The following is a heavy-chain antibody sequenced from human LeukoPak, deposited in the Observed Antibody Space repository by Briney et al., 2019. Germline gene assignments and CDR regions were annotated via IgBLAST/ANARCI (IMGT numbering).Heavy chain of an antibody. J-gene: IGHJ4*02. CDR3: ARDPYSGSYRAYFDY. D-gene: IGHD1-26*01. CDR1: GFSFSTYA. CDR2: ISGSDPGT. V-gene: IGHV3-23*01. Sequence: GGSLRLSCAASGFSFSTYAMSWVRQIPGKGLEWVSAISGSDPGTYYADSVKGRFTISRVNSRNTLYLQMNSLRAEDTAMYYCARDPYSGSYRAYFDYWGQGTLVTVSS.